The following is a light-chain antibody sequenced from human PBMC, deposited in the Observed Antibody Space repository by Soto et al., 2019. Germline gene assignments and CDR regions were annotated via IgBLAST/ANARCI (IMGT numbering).Light chain of an antibody. J-gene: IGKJ2*01. CDR1: QSISSW. Sequence: DIQMTQSPSTLSASVGDRVTITCRASQSISSWLAWYQQKPGKAPKLLIYDASSLESRVPSRFSGSGSGTEFTLTISGLRPDDFATLYCQQYNTYSYTFGQGTKLEIK. V-gene: IGKV1-5*01. CDR3: QQYNTYSYT. CDR2: DAS.